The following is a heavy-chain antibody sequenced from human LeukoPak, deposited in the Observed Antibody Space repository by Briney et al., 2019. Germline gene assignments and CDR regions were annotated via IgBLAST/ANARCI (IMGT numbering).Heavy chain of an antibody. CDR1: GYTFTSYD. Sequence: ASVKVSCKASGYTFTSYDINWVRQATGQGLEWMGWMNSISGNTGYAQKFQGRVTMTRDTSINTAYMELSSLRSGDTAVYYCARVGSDYGDYMAYWGQGTLVTVSS. CDR2: MNSISGNT. CDR3: ARVGSDYGDYMAY. D-gene: IGHD4-17*01. V-gene: IGHV1-8*01. J-gene: IGHJ4*02.